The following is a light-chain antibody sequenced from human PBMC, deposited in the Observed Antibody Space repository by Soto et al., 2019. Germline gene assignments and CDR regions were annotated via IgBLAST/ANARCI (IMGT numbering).Light chain of an antibody. V-gene: IGKV3D-15*01. CDR2: GAS. Sequence: ELVMAHSPATLSVSPGERATLSCRASQTVSSSLAWYLQKPGQTPRLLIYGASNRATGIPVRFSGSGSGTDFTLTISSLQPEDFATYYCQQHYNTPRTFGQGTKVDI. J-gene: IGKJ1*01. CDR1: QTVSSS. CDR3: QQHYNTPRT.